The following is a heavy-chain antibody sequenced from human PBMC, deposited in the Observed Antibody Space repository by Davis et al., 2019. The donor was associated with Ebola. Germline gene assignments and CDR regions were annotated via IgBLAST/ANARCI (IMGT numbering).Heavy chain of an antibody. CDR2: IYYSGST. Sequence: SETLSFTCTVSGGSISSYYWSWIRQPPGKGLEWIGYIYYSGSTNYNPSLKSRVTISVDTSKNQFSLKLSSVTAADTAVYYCARVKWELLLAEYFQHWGQGTLVTVSS. CDR1: GGSISSYY. V-gene: IGHV4-59*12. CDR3: ARVKWELLLAEYFQH. D-gene: IGHD1-26*01. J-gene: IGHJ1*01.